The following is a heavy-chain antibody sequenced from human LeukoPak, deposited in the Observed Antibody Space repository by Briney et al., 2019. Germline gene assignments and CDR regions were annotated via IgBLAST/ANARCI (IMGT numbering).Heavy chain of an antibody. Sequence: AVTVSFKASGYTFAGYFLNWVRQAPGPGIEWMGWINPNSGDRTYAQQFQGRVTMTSDTSISTAYKELGRLKSDDTAVYYCARAQYYYPHHYYVYWGQGTLVPVSS. V-gene: IGHV1-2*02. CDR2: INPNSGDR. J-gene: IGHJ4*02. D-gene: IGHD3-10*01. CDR1: GYTFAGYF. CDR3: ARAQYYYPHHYYVY.